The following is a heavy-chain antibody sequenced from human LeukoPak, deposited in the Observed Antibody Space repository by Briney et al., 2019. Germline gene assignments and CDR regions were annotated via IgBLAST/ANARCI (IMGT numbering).Heavy chain of an antibody. CDR1: GFTFRSYW. V-gene: IGHV3-74*01. D-gene: IGHD2-2*01. Sequence: GSLRLSCAASGFTFRSYWMHWVRQVPGKGLVWVSHMNTDGSTTNYADSVKGRFTISRDNAKHTLYLELPSLRAEDTAVYYCARGGPYCSSTSCSFDHWGQGTLLPLSS. CDR3: ARGGPYCSSTSCSFDH. CDR2: MNTDGSTT. J-gene: IGHJ4*02.